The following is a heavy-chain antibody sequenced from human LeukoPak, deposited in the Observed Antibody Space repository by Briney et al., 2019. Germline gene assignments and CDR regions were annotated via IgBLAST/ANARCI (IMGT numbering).Heavy chain of an antibody. CDR2: INPSGGST. V-gene: IGHV1-46*01. Sequence: ASVKVSCKASGYTFTSYYMHWVRQAPGQGLEWMGIINPSGGSTSYAQKFQGRVTMTRDTSTSTVYMELSGLRSEDTAVYYCARGEPLPMITFGGVIAPFDYWGQGTLVTVSS. CDR1: GYTFTSYY. D-gene: IGHD3-16*02. CDR3: ARGEPLPMITFGGVIAPFDY. J-gene: IGHJ4*02.